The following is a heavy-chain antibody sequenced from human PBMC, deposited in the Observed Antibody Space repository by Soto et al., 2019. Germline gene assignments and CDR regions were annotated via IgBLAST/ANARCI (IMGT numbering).Heavy chain of an antibody. CDR1: GYSFTSYW. D-gene: IGHD2-2*01. V-gene: IGHV5-10-1*01. J-gene: IGHJ3*02. Sequence: PGESLKISCKGSGYSFTSYWISWVRQMPGKGLEWMGRIDPSDSYTNYSPSFQGHVTISADKSISTAYLQWSSLKASDTAMYYCARQFYCSSTSCYPGYDAFEIWGQGTMVTVSS. CDR3: ARQFYCSSTSCYPGYDAFEI. CDR2: IDPSDSYT.